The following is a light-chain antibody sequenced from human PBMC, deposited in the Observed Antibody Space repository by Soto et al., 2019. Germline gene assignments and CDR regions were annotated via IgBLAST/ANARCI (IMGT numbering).Light chain of an antibody. J-gene: IGKJ5*01. CDR2: GAS. V-gene: IGKV3-15*01. CDR1: QSVSSN. Sequence: EIVLTQYPATLSVSAGDRVTLSCGASQSVSSNLAWYQQKVGQAPRLLIYGASTRATGIPERFSGSGSGTELTLTINSLKYEDSAVYYCQQHNQWTITFGQGTRLEIK. CDR3: QQHNQWTIT.